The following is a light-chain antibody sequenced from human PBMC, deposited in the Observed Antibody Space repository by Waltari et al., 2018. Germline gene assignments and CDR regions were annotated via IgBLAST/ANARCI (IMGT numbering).Light chain of an antibody. CDR2: KAS. J-gene: IGKJ1*01. CDR1: QSLNDW. CDR3: QHYISYSWT. V-gene: IGKV1-5*03. Sequence: DIQMTQSPSTLSASVGDRVTITCRASQSLNDWLAWYQQKPGKAPKHLIYKASSLETGVPSRFSGSGSGTEFTLTISSLQPDDFATYYCQHYISYSWTFGQGTKVEIK.